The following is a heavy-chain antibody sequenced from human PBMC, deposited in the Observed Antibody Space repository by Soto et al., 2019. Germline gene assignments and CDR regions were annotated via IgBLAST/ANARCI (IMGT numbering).Heavy chain of an antibody. Sequence: SETLSLTCTVSGGSISSSSYYWGWIRQPPGKGLEWIGSIYYSGSTYYNPSLKSRVTISVDTSKNQFSLKLSSVTAADTAVYYCARSRPAMVRGVIITPPYFDYWGQGTLVTVSS. V-gene: IGHV4-39*07. CDR1: GGSISSSSYY. J-gene: IGHJ4*02. CDR2: IYYSGST. D-gene: IGHD3-10*01. CDR3: ARSRPAMVRGVIITPPYFDY.